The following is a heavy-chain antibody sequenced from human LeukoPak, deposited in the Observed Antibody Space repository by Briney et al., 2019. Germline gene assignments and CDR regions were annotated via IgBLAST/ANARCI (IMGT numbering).Heavy chain of an antibody. CDR3: ARDIAVAGTLVLGEIRHGMDV. CDR1: GYTFTSYG. CDR2: ISAYNGNT. J-gene: IGHJ6*02. V-gene: IGHV1-18*01. Sequence: ASVKVSCKASGYTFTSYGISWVRQAPGQGLEWMGWISAYNGNTNYAQKLQGRVTMTTDTSTSTAYMELRSLRSDDTAVYYCARDIAVAGTLVLGEIRHGMDVWGQGTTVTASS. D-gene: IGHD6-19*01.